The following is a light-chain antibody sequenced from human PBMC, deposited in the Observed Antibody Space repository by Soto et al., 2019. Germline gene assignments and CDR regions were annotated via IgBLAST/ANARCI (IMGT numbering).Light chain of an antibody. V-gene: IGLV2-14*01. Sequence: QSVLTQPASVSGSPGQSITISCTGTNSDVGAYNYVSWYQQHPGKAPKLIIYMVSNRPSGVSDRFSGSKSGNTASLTISGLQAEDEADYYCQSYDSSLSGSRVVFGGGTKVTVL. CDR1: NSDVGAYNY. CDR2: MVS. J-gene: IGLJ2*01. CDR3: QSYDSSLSGSRVV.